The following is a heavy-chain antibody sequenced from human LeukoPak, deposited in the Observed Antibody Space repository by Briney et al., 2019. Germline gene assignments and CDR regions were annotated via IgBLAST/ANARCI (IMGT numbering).Heavy chain of an antibody. V-gene: IGHV1-18*01. CDR1: GYTFTSYG. CDR3: ARDSPLSYGSGSVDDY. J-gene: IGHJ4*02. CDR2: ISAYNGNT. Sequence: ASVKVSCKASGYTFTSYGISWVRRAPGQGLEWMGWISAYNGNTNYAQKLQGRVTMTTDTSTSTAYMELRSLRSDDTAVYYCARDSPLSYGSGSVDDYWGQGTLVTVSS. D-gene: IGHD3-10*01.